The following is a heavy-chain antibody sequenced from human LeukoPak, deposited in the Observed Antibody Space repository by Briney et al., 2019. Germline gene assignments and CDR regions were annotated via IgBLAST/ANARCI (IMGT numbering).Heavy chain of an antibody. CDR3: ARNSWWRTTSFYYYYMDV. D-gene: IGHD1-7*01. J-gene: IGHJ6*03. CDR1: GYTFTGYY. CDR2: INPNSGGT. Sequence: ASVKVSCKASGYTFTGYYMHWVRQAPGQGLEWMGWINPNSGGTNYAQKFQGRVTMTRDTSISTAYMELSRLRSDDTAVYYCARNSWWRTTSFYYYYMDVWGKGTTVTVSS. V-gene: IGHV1-2*02.